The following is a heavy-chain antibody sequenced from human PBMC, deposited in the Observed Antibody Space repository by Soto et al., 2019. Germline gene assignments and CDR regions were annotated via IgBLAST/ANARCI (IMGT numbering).Heavy chain of an antibody. CDR2: INSDGSST. Sequence: GGSLRLSCAASGFTFSSYWMHWVRKAPGKGLVWVSRINSDGSSTSYADSVKGRFTISRDNAKNTLYLQMNSLRAEDTAVYYCARVVDSGCCRRHRGCGCWGRETRVAVAS. J-gene: IGHJ6*01. CDR1: GFTFSSYW. V-gene: IGHV3-74*01. D-gene: IGHD1-26*01. CDR3: ARVVDSGCCRRHRGCGC.